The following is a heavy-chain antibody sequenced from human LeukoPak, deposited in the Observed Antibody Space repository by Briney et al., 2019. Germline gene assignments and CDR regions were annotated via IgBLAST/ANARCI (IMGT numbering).Heavy chain of an antibody. V-gene: IGHV1-46*01. CDR1: GYTFTSYY. D-gene: IGHD6-13*01. CDR3: ASNLRELVRFSYYYYGMDV. CDR2: INPSGGST. Sequence: ASVKVSCKASGYTFTSYYMHWVRQAPGQGPEWMGVINPSGGSTSYAQRFQGRVTMTRDTSTSTVYMELSSLRSEDTAAYYCASNLRELVRFSYYYYGMDVWGKGTTVTVSS. J-gene: IGHJ6*04.